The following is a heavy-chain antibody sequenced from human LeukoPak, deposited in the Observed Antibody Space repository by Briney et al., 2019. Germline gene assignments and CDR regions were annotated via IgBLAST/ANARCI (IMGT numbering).Heavy chain of an antibody. Sequence: GGSLRLSCAASGFTFRNYGMHWVRQAPGKGLEWVAFIRYDETNKYYADSVKGRFTISRDNSKNSLYLQMNSLRAEDTAVYYCARGAIRYCSSTSCSYYFDYWGQGTLVTVSS. CDR3: ARGAIRYCSSTSCSYYFDY. CDR2: IRYDETNK. D-gene: IGHD2-2*01. J-gene: IGHJ4*02. CDR1: GFTFRNYG. V-gene: IGHV3-30*02.